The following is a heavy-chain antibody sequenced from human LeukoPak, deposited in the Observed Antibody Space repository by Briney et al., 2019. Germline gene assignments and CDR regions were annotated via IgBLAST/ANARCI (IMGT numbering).Heavy chain of an antibody. J-gene: IGHJ6*04. D-gene: IGHD2-15*01. CDR1: GFTFRSNG. CDR2: ISDSGGYT. CDR3: AKGDDDIVVVVAATPMDV. V-gene: IGHV3-23*01. Sequence: GGSLRLSCTASGFTFRSNGMTWVRQAPEKGLEWVATISDSGGYTYYADSVKGRFTISRDNSKNTLYLQMNSLRAEDTAVYYCAKGDDDIVVVVAATPMDVWGKGTTVTVSS.